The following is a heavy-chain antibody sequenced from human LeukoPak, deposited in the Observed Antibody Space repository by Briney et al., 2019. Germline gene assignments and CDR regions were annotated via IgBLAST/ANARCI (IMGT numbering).Heavy chain of an antibody. J-gene: IGHJ4*02. CDR1: GFTVSSNY. CDR3: ARGAYYDFWSGYSVTPPDY. D-gene: IGHD3-3*01. V-gene: IGHV3-53*01. CDR2: VYSGGST. Sequence: GGSLRLSCAASGFTVSSNYMSWVRQAPGKGLEWVSVVYSGGSTYYADSVKGRFTISRDNSKNTLYLQMNSLRAEDTAVYYCARGAYYDFWSGYSVTPPDYWGQGTLVTVSS.